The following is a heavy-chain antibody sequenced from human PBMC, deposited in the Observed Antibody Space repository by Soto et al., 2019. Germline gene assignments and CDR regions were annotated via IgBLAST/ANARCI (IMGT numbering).Heavy chain of an antibody. J-gene: IGHJ6*01. Sequence: SENLSLTCAVSGGSVSSVLPSWTWIRQPQGRDMEWIGNISYSGSTNYNPSLKSRVTISVDTSKNQFSLKLRSMTAADTAVYYCARDRRGSSTSRPWHYVGMDVWGQGTTVT. CDR2: ISYSGST. V-gene: IGHV4-61*01. D-gene: IGHD2-2*01. CDR1: GGSVSSVLPS. CDR3: ARDRRGSSTSRPWHYVGMDV.